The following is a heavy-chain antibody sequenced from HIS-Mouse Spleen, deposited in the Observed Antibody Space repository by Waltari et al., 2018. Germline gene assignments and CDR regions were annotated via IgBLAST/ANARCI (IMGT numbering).Heavy chain of an antibody. CDR1: GGSFSGYY. CDR2: INHSGST. CDR3: ARRPVRGVIRWFDP. Sequence: QVQLQQWGAGLLKPSETLSLTCAVYGGSFSGYYWSWIRQPPGKGLEWIGEINHSGSTNYNPSPKSRVTISVDTSKNQFSLKLSSVTAADTAVYYCARRPVRGVIRWFDPWGQGTLVTVSS. V-gene: IGHV4-34*01. J-gene: IGHJ5*02. D-gene: IGHD3-10*01.